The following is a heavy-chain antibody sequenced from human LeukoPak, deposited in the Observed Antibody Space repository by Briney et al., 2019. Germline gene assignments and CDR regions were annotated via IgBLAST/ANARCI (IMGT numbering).Heavy chain of an antibody. V-gene: IGHV3-15*01. J-gene: IGHJ4*02. CDR1: GFTFTNAW. CDR2: IKSNTDGGTT. Sequence: GGSLRLSCAASGFTFTNAWMTWVRQAPGKGLEWVGRIKSNTDGGTTDYAAPVKGRFTISRDDSKNTLNLQMNSLKTEDTAVYYCTTFYYYGSGSYLGYWGQGTLVTDSS. D-gene: IGHD3-10*01. CDR3: TTFYYYGSGSYLGY.